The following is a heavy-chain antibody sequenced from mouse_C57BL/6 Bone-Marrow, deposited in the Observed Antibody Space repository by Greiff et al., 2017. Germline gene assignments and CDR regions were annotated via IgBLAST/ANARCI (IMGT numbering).Heavy chain of an antibody. D-gene: IGHD2-1*01. CDR2: IYPRSGNT. CDR3: ARSGYGNPCAY. J-gene: IGHJ3*01. V-gene: IGHV1-81*01. Sequence: QVQLQPSGAELARPGASVQLSCKASGYTFTSYGLSWVKQRTGQGLEWIGEIYPRSGNTYYNEKFKGKATLTADKSSSTAYMELRSLTSEDSAVYFCARSGYGNPCAYWGQGTLVTVSA. CDR1: GYTFTSYG.